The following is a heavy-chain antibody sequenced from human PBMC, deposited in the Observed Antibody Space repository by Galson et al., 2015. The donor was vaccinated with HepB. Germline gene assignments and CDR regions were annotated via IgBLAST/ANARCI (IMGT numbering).Heavy chain of an antibody. J-gene: IGHJ4*02. V-gene: IGHV3-21*01. CDR3: ASESRGSFEF. D-gene: IGHD3-10*01. CDR1: DFTFTTYT. CDR2: ISGNTDYI. Sequence: SLRLSCAASDFTFTTYTMNWVRQAPGKGLEWVSSISGNTDYIYYADSLKGRFTISRDNAKNSLYLQMNSLRAEDTAVYYCASESRGSFEFWGQGTLVTVSS.